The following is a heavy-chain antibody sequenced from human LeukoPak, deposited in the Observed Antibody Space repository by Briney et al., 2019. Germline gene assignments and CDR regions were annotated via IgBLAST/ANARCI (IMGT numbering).Heavy chain of an antibody. CDR2: ISYDGSNK. J-gene: IGHJ4*02. Sequence: GGSLRLSCAASGFTFSSYAMHWVRQAPGKGLEWVAVISYDGSNKYYADSVKGRFTISRDNSKNTLYLQMNSLRAEDTAVYYCARDWSRDGYNKRVLDYWGQGTLVTVSS. CDR3: ARDWSRDGYNKRVLDY. CDR1: GFTFSSYA. V-gene: IGHV3-30-3*01. D-gene: IGHD5-24*01.